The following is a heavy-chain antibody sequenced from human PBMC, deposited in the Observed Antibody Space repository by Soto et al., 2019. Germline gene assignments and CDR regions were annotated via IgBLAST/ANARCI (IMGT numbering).Heavy chain of an antibody. V-gene: IGHV3-23*01. CDR1: GLSFSNYA. Sequence: EVQLLESGGGLVQPGGSLRLSCAASGLSFSNYALTWVRQAPGKGLEWVSSISGSGNNIKYSDSVKGRFTISRDNSKNMLFLQIDSLRVEDTALYYCRKVPNGDYIGAFDGWGQGTLVTVSS. CDR3: RKVPNGDYIGAFDG. CDR2: ISGSGNNI. D-gene: IGHD4-17*01. J-gene: IGHJ5*02.